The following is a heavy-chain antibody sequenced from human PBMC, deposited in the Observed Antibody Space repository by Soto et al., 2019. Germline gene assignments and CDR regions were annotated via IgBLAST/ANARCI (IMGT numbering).Heavy chain of an antibody. V-gene: IGHV4-34*01. D-gene: IGHD2-8*02. CDR2: SNHSGSS. J-gene: IGHJ4*02. Sequence: SETLSLTCAVYGGSFSGYNWTWIRQPPGTGLEWIGESNHSGSSNYNPSHKSQSTISVDTAKNQSSLTLTSVTAEDTAVYYCARDKITGLFDYWGQGTLVTVSS. CDR1: GGSFSGYN. CDR3: ARDKITGLFDY.